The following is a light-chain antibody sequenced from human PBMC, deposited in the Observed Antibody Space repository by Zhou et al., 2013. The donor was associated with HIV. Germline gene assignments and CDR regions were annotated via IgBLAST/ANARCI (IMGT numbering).Light chain of an antibody. CDR1: QSISTY. Sequence: DIQMTQSPSSLSASVGDRVTITCRASQSISTYLNWYQQKLGKAPKLLIYGASNLADGVPSRFSGSGSGTDFALTISSLQAEDFATYYCQQHYDYPSITFGQGTRLEIK. J-gene: IGKJ5*01. V-gene: IGKV1-39*01. CDR3: QQHYDYPSIT. CDR2: GAS.